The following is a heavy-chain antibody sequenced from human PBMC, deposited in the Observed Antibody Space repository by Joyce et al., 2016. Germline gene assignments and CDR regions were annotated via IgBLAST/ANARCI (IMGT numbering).Heavy chain of an antibody. J-gene: IGHJ4*02. CDR1: NGSISSGGSA. V-gene: IGHV4-30-2*01. Sequence: QLQLQESGSGLVQPSQTLSLTCGVSNGSISSGGSAWSWVRQPPVKGLEWIGNIFHSGSTYYNPTLKSRVTISVDTSKNQFSLNLRTVTAADTAVYYCARQITDYFDSWGPGTLVTVSS. CDR2: IFHSGST. D-gene: IGHD1-14*01. CDR3: ARQITDYFDS.